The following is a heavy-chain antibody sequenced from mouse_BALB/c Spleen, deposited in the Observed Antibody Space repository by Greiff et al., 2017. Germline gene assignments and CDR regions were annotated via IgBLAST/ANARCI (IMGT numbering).Heavy chain of an antibody. CDR3: ARRGYDEYAMVY. CDR2: ILPGSGST. J-gene: IGHJ4*01. D-gene: IGHD2-14*01. CDR1: GYTFSSYW. V-gene: IGHV1-9*01. Sequence: QVQLQQSGAELMKPGASVKISCKATGYTFSSYWIEWVKQRPGHGLEWIGEILPGSGSTNYNEKFKGKATFTADTSSNTAYMQLSSLTSEDSAVYYCARRGYDEYAMVYWGQGTSVTVSS.